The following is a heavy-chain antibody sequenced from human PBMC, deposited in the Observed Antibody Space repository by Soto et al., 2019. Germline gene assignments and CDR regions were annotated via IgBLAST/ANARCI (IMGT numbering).Heavy chain of an antibody. CDR2: ISYDGSNK. CDR1: GFTFSSYA. Sequence: GGSLRLSCAASGFTFSSYAMHWVRQAPGKGLEWVAVISYDGSNKYYADSVKGRFTISRDNSKNTLYLQMNSLRAEDMAVYYCARGGSPYYDFWSGYSPYYYYGMDVWGQGTTVTVSS. D-gene: IGHD3-3*01. J-gene: IGHJ6*02. V-gene: IGHV3-30-3*01. CDR3: ARGGSPYYDFWSGYSPYYYYGMDV.